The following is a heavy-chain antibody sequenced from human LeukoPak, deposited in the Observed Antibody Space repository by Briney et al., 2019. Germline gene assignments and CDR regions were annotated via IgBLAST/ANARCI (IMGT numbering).Heavy chain of an antibody. D-gene: IGHD1-26*01. Sequence: ASVKVSCKASGYTFTTYAMHWVRQAPGQRPEWVGWINAGTGNTGYSQKFQNRVTFTRDTSASTAYMELSSLRSEDTAVYYCATSGRTDFDYWGQGTPVTVST. J-gene: IGHJ4*02. CDR3: ATSGRTDFDY. CDR1: GYTFTTYA. V-gene: IGHV1-3*01. CDR2: INAGTGNT.